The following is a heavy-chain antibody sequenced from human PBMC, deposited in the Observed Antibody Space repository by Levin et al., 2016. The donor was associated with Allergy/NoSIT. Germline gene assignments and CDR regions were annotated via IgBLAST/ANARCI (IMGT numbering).Heavy chain of an antibody. D-gene: IGHD3-10*01. V-gene: IGHV3-30-3*01. CDR2: ISYDGIHK. CDR1: GFTFRNYA. J-gene: IGHJ4*02. Sequence: GESLKISCAASGFTFRNYALHWVRQAPGKGLEWVAVISYDGIHKNYADSVKGRFTISRDDSKNTVNLQMNSLRAEDTAVYYCARDYYVSERNGVFDYWGQGTLVPSPQ. CDR3: ARDYYVSERNGVFDY.